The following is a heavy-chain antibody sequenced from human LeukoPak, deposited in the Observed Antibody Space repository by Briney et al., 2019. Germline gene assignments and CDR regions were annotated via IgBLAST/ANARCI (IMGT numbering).Heavy chain of an antibody. CDR3: ARRALSYYDSRHPDAFDI. J-gene: IGHJ3*02. Sequence: GGSLRLSCAASGFTFSSYEMNWVRQAPGKGLEWLSYISSSGGTIHYADSVKGRFTISRDNAKDSLYLQMNSLRAEDTAVYYCARRALSYYDSRHPDAFDIWGQGTMVTVSS. V-gene: IGHV3-48*03. D-gene: IGHD3-22*01. CDR2: ISSSGGTI. CDR1: GFTFSSYE.